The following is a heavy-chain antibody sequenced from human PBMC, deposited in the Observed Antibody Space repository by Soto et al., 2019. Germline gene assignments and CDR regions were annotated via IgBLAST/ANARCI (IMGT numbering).Heavy chain of an antibody. V-gene: IGHV1-69*12. CDR3: VRVVGIAGEADK. Sequence: QVQLVQSGAEVRQPASSVKVSCKTSGGTFSSYAISWVRQAPGQGLEWMGGIVPIVDTSTYAQKFQGRVTITADESTRRVDMEGSSLRCDDTAVYDWVRVVGIAGEADKWGQG. J-gene: IGHJ1*01. CDR2: IVPIVDTS. CDR1: GGTFSSYA.